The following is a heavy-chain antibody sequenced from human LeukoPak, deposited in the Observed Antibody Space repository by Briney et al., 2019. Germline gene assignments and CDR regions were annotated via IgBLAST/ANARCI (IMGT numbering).Heavy chain of an antibody. D-gene: IGHD1-1*01. CDR1: GGSISSYY. J-gene: IGHJ5*02. V-gene: IGHV4-59*01. Sequence: PSETPSLTCTVSGGSISSYYWSRIRQPPGKGLEWIGYISYSGSTNFNPSLKSRVTISVDTSKNQFSLKLSSVTAADTAVYYCAREGTAGTNLNWFDPWGQGTLVTVSS. CDR2: ISYSGST. CDR3: AREGTAGTNLNWFDP.